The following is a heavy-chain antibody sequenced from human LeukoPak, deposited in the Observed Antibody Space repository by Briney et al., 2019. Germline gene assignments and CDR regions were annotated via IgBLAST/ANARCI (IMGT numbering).Heavy chain of an antibody. CDR2: ISGNGGST. CDR1: GFTFSGYA. D-gene: IGHD6-13*01. V-gene: IGHV3-23*01. CDR3: AKDLQGSSWYSPDQ. J-gene: IGHJ4*02. Sequence: GGSLRLSCAASGFTFSGYAMTWVRQGPGKGLDWVSIISGNGGSTYYADSVKGRFTISRDNSKNTLYLQMNSLRAEDTAIYYCAKDLQGSSWYSPDQWGQGTLVTVSS.